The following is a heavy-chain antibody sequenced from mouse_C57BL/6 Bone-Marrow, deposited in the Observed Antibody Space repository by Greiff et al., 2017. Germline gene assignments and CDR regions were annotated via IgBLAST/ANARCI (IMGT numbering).Heavy chain of an antibody. J-gene: IGHJ4*01. CDR1: GYTFTSYW. CDR2: IDPSDSYT. D-gene: IGHD2-4*01. V-gene: IGHV1-50*01. Sequence: QVQLQQSGAELVKPGASVKLSCKASGYTFTSYWMQWVKQRPGQGLEWIGEIDPSDSYTNYNQKFKGKATLTVDTSSSTAYMQLSSLTSEDSAVYDCARYYDYDLYAMDYWGQGTSVTVSS. CDR3: ARYYDYDLYAMDY.